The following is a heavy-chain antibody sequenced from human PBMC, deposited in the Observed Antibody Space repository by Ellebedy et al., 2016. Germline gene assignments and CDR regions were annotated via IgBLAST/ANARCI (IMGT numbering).Heavy chain of an antibody. Sequence: SVKVSXXASGYTFTGYYMHWVRQAPGQGLEWMGRIIPILGIANYAQKFQGRVTITADKSTSTAYMELSSLRSEDTAVYYCARDYTRGYGSGSYYKRVEDWFDPWGQGTLVTVSS. CDR3: ARDYTRGYGSGSYYKRVEDWFDP. CDR1: GYTFTGYY. J-gene: IGHJ5*02. CDR2: IIPILGIA. V-gene: IGHV1-69*04. D-gene: IGHD3-10*01.